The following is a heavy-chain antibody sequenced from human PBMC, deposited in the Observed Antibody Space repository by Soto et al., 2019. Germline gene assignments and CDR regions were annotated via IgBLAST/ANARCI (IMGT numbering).Heavy chain of an antibody. V-gene: IGHV3-33*06. CDR2: IWYDGSQK. CDR1: GFTFGTSG. CDR3: VKDHCGGDCYSEPYFDF. J-gene: IGHJ4*02. Sequence: GGSLRLSCVASGFTFGTSGMSWVRQAPGKGLEWMTVIWYDGSQKYYGDSVNGRFTISRDNSKNTVYLQMNSLRVEDTAVYYCVKDHCGGDCYSEPYFDFWGRGSQVTVSS. D-gene: IGHD2-21*02.